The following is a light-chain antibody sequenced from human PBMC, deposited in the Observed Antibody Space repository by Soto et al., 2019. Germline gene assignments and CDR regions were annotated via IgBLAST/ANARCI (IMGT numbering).Light chain of an antibody. CDR3: SSYTSSSTRV. V-gene: IGLV2-14*01. CDR1: SSDVGGYSY. Sequence: QSVLTQPASVSGSPGQSITISCTGTSSDVGGYSYVSWYQQHPGKAPKLMIYEVSNRPSGVSNRFSGSKSGNTASLTISGLQAEDEADYYCSSYTSSSTRVFGTGTKVTGL. CDR2: EVS. J-gene: IGLJ1*01.